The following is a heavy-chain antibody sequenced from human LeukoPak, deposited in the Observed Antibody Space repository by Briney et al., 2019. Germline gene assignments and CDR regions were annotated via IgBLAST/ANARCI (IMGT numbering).Heavy chain of an antibody. J-gene: IGHJ6*02. Sequence: GGSLRLSCAASGFTFSSYAMHWVRQAPGKGLEWVAVISYDGSNKYYADSVKGRFIISRDNSRNTLYLQMNSLRAEDTAVYYCAKEGGYCSSTSCYSSYYYGMDVWGQGTTVTVSS. D-gene: IGHD2-2*02. CDR1: GFTFSSYA. CDR2: ISYDGSNK. V-gene: IGHV3-30*04. CDR3: AKEGGYCSSTSCYSSYYYGMDV.